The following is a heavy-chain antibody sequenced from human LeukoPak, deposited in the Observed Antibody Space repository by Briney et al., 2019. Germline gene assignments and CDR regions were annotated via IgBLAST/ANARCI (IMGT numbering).Heavy chain of an antibody. J-gene: IGHJ6*03. V-gene: IGHV4-61*02. CDR1: GGSISSGSYY. Sequence: SETLSLTCTVSGGSISSGSYYWSWIRQPAGKGLEWIGRIYTSGSTNYNPSLKSRVTISVDTSKNQFSLKLNSVTAADTAVYYCAREVGTYYYDSSGYLGYYYYMDVWGKGTTVTISS. CDR2: IYTSGST. CDR3: AREVGTYYYDSSGYLGYYYYMDV. D-gene: IGHD3-22*01.